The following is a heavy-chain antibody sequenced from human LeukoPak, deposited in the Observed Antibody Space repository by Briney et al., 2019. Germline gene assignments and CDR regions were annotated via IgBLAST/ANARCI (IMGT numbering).Heavy chain of an antibody. Sequence: ASVKVSCKASGYTFTGYYMHWVRQAPGQGLEWMGWINPNSGGTNYAQKFQGRVTMTRDTSISTAYMELSRLRSDDTAGYYCARVRSTRIAVAHYWGQGTLVTVSS. CDR1: GYTFTGYY. V-gene: IGHV1-2*02. CDR3: ARVRSTRIAVAHY. CDR2: INPNSGGT. D-gene: IGHD6-19*01. J-gene: IGHJ4*02.